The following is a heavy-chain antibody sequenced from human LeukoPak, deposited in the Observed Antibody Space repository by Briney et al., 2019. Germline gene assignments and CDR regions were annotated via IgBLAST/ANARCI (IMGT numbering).Heavy chain of an antibody. Sequence: GGSLRLSCASSGFTFRRYDMNWVRQAPGKGLEWVSAISGSGGSTYYADSVKGRFTISRDNSKNTLYLQMNSLRAEDTAVYYCAKILVVVFDYWGQGTLVTVSS. J-gene: IGHJ4*02. V-gene: IGHV3-23*01. CDR2: ISGSGGST. CDR1: GFTFRRYD. CDR3: AKILVVVFDY. D-gene: IGHD2-2*01.